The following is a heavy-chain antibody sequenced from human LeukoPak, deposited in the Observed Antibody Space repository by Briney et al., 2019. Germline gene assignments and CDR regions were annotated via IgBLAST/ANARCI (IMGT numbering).Heavy chain of an antibody. CDR1: GFTFSSYG. Sequence: PGGSLRLSCAASGFTFSSYGMHWVRQAPGKGLEWVAFIRYDGSNKYYADSVKGRFTISRDNSKNTLYLQMNSLRAEDTAVYYCASQLVFRSPFDYWGQGTLVTVSS. CDR2: IRYDGSNK. CDR3: ASQLVFRSPFDY. V-gene: IGHV3-30*02. J-gene: IGHJ4*02.